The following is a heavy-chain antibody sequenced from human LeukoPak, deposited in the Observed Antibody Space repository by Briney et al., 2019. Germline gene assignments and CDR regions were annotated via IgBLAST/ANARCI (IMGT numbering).Heavy chain of an antibody. CDR3: ARRQSSGSHFDY. CDR2: VSYDGSEK. V-gene: IGHV3-30*03. CDR1: GFTFSSYG. J-gene: IGHJ4*02. Sequence: GGSLRLSCAASGFTFSSYGIHWVRQAPGKGLEWVAVVSYDGSEKYYADSVKGRLTISRDKSKNTVSLQMNSLRAEDTAVYYCARRQSSGSHFDYWGQGTLVTVSS. D-gene: IGHD3-22*01.